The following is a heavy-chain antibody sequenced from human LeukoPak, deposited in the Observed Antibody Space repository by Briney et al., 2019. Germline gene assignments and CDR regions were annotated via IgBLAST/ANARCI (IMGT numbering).Heavy chain of an antibody. CDR1: GGSISSYY. CDR2: IYTSGST. CDR3: ARCIAVAWRYNWFDP. V-gene: IGHV4-4*07. J-gene: IGHJ5*02. Sequence: PSETLSLTCTVSGGSISSYYWSWIRQPAGKGLEWIGRIYTSGSTNYNPSLKSRVTMSVDTSKNQFSLKLSSVTAADTAVYYCARCIAVAWRYNWFDPWGQGTLVNVSS. D-gene: IGHD6-19*01.